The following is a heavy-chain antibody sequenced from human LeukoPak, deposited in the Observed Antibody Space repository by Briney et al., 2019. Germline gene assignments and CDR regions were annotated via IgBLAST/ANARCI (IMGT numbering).Heavy chain of an antibody. CDR1: GGSISSYY. D-gene: IGHD4-17*01. CDR3: ARDYGDFFDY. Sequence: SETLSLTCTVSGGSISSYYWSWIRQPPGKGLEWIGYIYYSGSTNYNPSLKSRVTISVDTSKNQFSLKLSSVTAADTAVYDCARDYGDFFDYWGQGTLVTVSS. V-gene: IGHV4-59*01. CDR2: IYYSGST. J-gene: IGHJ4*02.